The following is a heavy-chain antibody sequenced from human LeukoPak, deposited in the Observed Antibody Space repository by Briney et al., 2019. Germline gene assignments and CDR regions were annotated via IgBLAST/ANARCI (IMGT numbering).Heavy chain of an antibody. CDR3: ARRGPAGWGHFDY. D-gene: IGHD3-10*01. J-gene: IGHJ4*02. V-gene: IGHV5-10-1*01. Sequence: GEALKISWKGSGYSFTSYWISWVRQMPGKGLEWRGRIDPSDSYTNYSPSFQGHVTISAEKSISTAYLQWSSLKASDTAMYYCARRGPAGWGHFDYWGQGTLVTVSS. CDR2: IDPSDSYT. CDR1: GYSFTSYW.